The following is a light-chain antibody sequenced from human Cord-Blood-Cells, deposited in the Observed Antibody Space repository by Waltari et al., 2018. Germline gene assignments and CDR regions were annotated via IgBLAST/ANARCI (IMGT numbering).Light chain of an antibody. Sequence: DIQMTQSPSPLSASVRDRITLTCRASQSISSWFAWYQQKPGKAPKLLIYDASSLESGVPSRFSGSGSGTEFTLTISSLQPDDFATYYCQQYNSYSYTFGQGTKLEIK. V-gene: IGKV1-5*01. J-gene: IGKJ2*01. CDR3: QQYNSYSYT. CDR1: QSISSW. CDR2: DAS.